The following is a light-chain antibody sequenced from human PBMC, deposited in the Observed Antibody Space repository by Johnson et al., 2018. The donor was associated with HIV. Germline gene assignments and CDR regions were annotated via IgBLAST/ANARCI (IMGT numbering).Light chain of an antibody. CDR1: SSNIGNNY. CDR3: ATWDSSMTDGGV. J-gene: IGLJ1*01. CDR2: DNN. V-gene: IGLV1-51*01. Sequence: QSVLTQPPSVSAAPGQKVTISCSGNSSNIGNNYVSWYQQLPGTAPKLLIYDNNKRTSGIPDHFSGSKSGTSATLAITGLQPGDEAEYYCATWDSSMTDGGVFGTGTKVTVL.